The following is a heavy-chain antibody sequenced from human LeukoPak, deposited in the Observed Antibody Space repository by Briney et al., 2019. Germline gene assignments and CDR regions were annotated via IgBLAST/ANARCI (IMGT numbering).Heavy chain of an antibody. Sequence: KSSETLSLTCTVSGVSISSGGYYWSWIRQHPGKGLEWIGYIYDNGNTSYNPSLKSRVTISVDTSKNQFSLKLSSVTAADTAVYYCASSASLRYFDWSYFDYWGQGALVTVSS. CDR1: GVSISSGGYY. J-gene: IGHJ4*02. CDR3: ASSASLRYFDWSYFDY. V-gene: IGHV4-31*03. CDR2: IYDNGNT. D-gene: IGHD3-9*01.